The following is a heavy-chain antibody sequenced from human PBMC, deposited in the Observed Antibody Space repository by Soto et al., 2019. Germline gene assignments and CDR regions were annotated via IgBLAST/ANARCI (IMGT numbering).Heavy chain of an antibody. CDR1: GGSSSSPY. Sequence: ASETLSLTRGVSGGSSSSPYWSWIRKPTGKGLEWIGYIYSSGSTNYNPSLKSRVTISVDTSKNQFSLKLSSVTAADTALYYCVRHTGYSGGGYYFDYWGQGTLVTVSS. D-gene: IGHD6-19*01. CDR2: IYSSGST. CDR3: VRHTGYSGGGYYFDY. J-gene: IGHJ4*02. V-gene: IGHV4-59*08.